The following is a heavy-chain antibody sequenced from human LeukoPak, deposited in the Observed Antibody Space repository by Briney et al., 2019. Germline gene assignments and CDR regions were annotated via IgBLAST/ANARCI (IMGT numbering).Heavy chain of an antibody. CDR3: TTSDCGY. J-gene: IGHJ4*02. D-gene: IGHD2-21*02. Sequence: GGSLRLSCAASGFTFSIHWMTWVRQAPGKGLEWVATIKPDGNDKYFVDSVKGRFTVSRDNAKTSLYLQMNSLRAEDMAMYYCTTSDCGYWGQGTLVTVSS. CDR1: GFTFSIHW. V-gene: IGHV3-7*03. CDR2: IKPDGNDK.